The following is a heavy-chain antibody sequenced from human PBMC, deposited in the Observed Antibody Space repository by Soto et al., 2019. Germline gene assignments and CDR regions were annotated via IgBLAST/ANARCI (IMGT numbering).Heavy chain of an antibody. Sequence: GGSLRLSCAASGFTFSSYAMSWVRQAPGKGLEWVSAISGSGGSTYYADSVKGRFTISRDNSKNTLYLQMNSLRAEDTDVYYCAKGGAPASGYGFGEYYLDVWGQGTMVTVSS. CDR3: AKGGAPASGYGFGEYYLDV. V-gene: IGHV3-23*01. D-gene: IGHD5-12*01. CDR1: GFTFSSYA. J-gene: IGHJ4*02. CDR2: ISGSGGST.